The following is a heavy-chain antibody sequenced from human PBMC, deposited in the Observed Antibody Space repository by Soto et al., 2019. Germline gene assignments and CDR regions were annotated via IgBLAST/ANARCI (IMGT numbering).Heavy chain of an antibody. V-gene: IGHV1-69*13. J-gene: IGHJ6*02. CDR2: IIPIFGTA. CDR1: GGTFSSYA. D-gene: IGHD2-2*01. Sequence: SVKGSCKASGGTFSSYAISRVRQAPGQGLEWMGGIIPIFGTANYAQKFQGRVTITADESTSTAYMELSSLRSEDTAVYYCAREVVVVPAAMPDYYYYGMDVWGQGTTVTVSS. CDR3: AREVVVVPAAMPDYYYYGMDV.